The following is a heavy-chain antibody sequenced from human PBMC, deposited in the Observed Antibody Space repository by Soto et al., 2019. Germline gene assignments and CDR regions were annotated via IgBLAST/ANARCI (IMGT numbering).Heavy chain of an antibody. CDR1: GFTFSSYG. CDR2: ISYDGSNK. J-gene: IGHJ4*02. D-gene: IGHD4-17*01. CDR3: AKDRGSTGDY. V-gene: IGHV3-30*18. Sequence: QVQLVESGGGVVQPGRSLRLSCAASGFTFSSYGMHWVRHAPGKGLEWVAVISYDGSNKYYADSVKGRFTISRDNSKNTLYLQMNSLRAADTAVYYCAKDRGSTGDYWGQGTLVTVSS.